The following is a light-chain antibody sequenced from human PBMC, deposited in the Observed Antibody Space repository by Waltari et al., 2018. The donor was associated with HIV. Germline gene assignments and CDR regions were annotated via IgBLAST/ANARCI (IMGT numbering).Light chain of an antibody. CDR3: QQYRTYWT. CDR2: EAS. J-gene: IGKJ1*01. Sequence: DIQMTQSPSPLSASVGDRVTITCRASQSVLSWVAWYQQKPGKAPRLLIHEASTLESGVPSRFSGSGSATEFTLTISSLQPDDSAIYYCQQYRTYWTFGQGTKVEIK. V-gene: IGKV1-5*03. CDR1: QSVLSW.